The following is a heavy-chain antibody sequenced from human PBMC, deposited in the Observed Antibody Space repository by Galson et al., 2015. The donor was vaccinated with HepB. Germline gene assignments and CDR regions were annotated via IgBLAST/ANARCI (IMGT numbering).Heavy chain of an antibody. D-gene: IGHD1-26*01. J-gene: IGHJ4*02. Sequence: SVKVSCKASGYTFTSYYMHWVRQAPGQGLEWMGIINPSGGSTSYAQKFQDRVTMTRDTSTSTVYMELSSLRSEDTAVYYCARTIVGQGGFDYWGQGTLVTVSS. CDR1: GYTFTSYY. CDR2: INPSGGST. CDR3: ARTIVGQGGFDY. V-gene: IGHV1-46*01.